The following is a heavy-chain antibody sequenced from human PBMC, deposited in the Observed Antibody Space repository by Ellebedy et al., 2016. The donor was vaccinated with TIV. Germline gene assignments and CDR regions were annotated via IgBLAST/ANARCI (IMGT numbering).Heavy chain of an antibody. CDR1: GGTFSSYA. V-gene: IGHV1-69*13. CDR2: IIPIFGTA. Sequence: ASVKVSCKASGGTFSSYAISWVRQAPGQGLEWMGGIIPIFGTANYAQKFQGRVTITADESTSTAYMELSSLRSEDTAVYYCYVRGISTSKYGMDVWGQGTTVTVSS. CDR3: YVRGISTSKYGMDV. D-gene: IGHD2-2*01. J-gene: IGHJ6*02.